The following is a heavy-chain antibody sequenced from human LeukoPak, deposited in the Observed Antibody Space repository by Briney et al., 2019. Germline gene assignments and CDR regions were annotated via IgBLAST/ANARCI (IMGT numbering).Heavy chain of an antibody. CDR2: ISYDGNDK. V-gene: IGHV3-30*04. CDR1: GLTFNYYA. CDR3: ASGRIEVAGTGDY. Sequence: GRSLRLSCAASGLTFNYYAMHWVRQAPGKGLEWVAVISYDGNDKYYADSVQGRFSISRDNSNNTLYLEMTSLRSEDTALYYCASGRIEVAGTGDYWGQGTLVIVSS. J-gene: IGHJ4*02. D-gene: IGHD6-19*01.